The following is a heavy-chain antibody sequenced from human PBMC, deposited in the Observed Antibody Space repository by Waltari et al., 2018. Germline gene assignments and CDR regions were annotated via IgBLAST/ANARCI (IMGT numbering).Heavy chain of an antibody. V-gene: IGHV3-23*04. CDR1: GFTFSSYA. CDR2: ISGSGCST. J-gene: IGHJ4*02. Sequence: EVQLVESGGGLVQPGGSLRLSCAASGFTFSSYAMSWVRQAPGKGLEWVAAISGSGCSTYYAGSVKGRFTISRDNSKNTLYLQMNSLRAEDTAVYYCAKDKGSSSVYYFDYWGQGTLVTVSS. CDR3: AKDKGSSSVYYFDY. D-gene: IGHD6-6*01.